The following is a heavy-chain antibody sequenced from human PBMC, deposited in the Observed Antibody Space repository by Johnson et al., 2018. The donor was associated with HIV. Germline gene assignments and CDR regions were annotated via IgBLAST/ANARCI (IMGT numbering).Heavy chain of an antibody. CDR1: GFTFSSYA. D-gene: IGHD3-16*01. CDR2: IRGSGDST. J-gene: IGHJ3*02. CDR3: ATSSLGWGLDGFDI. Sequence: VQLVESGGGLVQPGGSLRLSCAASGFTFSSYAMSWVRQAPGTGLEWVSAIRGSGDSTYYADSVKGRFTISRDNSENTLNLQMNSLRGEDTAVYYCATSSLGWGLDGFDIWGRGTMVTVSS. V-gene: IGHV3-23*04.